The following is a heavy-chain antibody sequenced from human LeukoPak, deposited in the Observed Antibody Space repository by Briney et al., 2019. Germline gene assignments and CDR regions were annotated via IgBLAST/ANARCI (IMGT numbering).Heavy chain of an antibody. CDR3: ARNIPVTGWGY. CDR1: GGSISSYY. Sequence: SETLSLTCTVSGGSISSYYWSWIRQPPGKGLEWIGYIYYSGSTNYNPSLKSRVTISVDTSKNQFSLKLSSVTAADTAVYYCARNIPVTGWGYWGQGTLVTVSS. J-gene: IGHJ4*02. V-gene: IGHV4-59*08. D-gene: IGHD1-14*01. CDR2: IYYSGST.